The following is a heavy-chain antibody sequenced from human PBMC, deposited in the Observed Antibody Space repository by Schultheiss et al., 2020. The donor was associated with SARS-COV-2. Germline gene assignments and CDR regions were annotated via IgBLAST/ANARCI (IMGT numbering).Heavy chain of an antibody. Sequence: GESLKISCAASGFTFSSYGMHWVRQAPGKGLEWVAVIWYDGSNKYYADSVKGRFTISRDNSKNTLYLQMNSLRAEDTAVYYCARGDYYDSSGFGDYWGQGTLVTVS. CDR3: ARGDYYDSSGFGDY. J-gene: IGHJ4*02. V-gene: IGHV3-33*01. CDR1: GFTFSSYG. D-gene: IGHD3-22*01. CDR2: IWYDGSNK.